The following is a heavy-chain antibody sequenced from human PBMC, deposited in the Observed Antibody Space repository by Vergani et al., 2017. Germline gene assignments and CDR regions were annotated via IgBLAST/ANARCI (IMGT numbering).Heavy chain of an antibody. J-gene: IGHJ4*02. V-gene: IGHV3-30-3*01. Sequence: QVQLVESGGGVVQPGRSLRLSCAASGFTFSSYAMHWVRQAPGKGLEWVAVISYDGSDKYYADPVKGRFTISRDNSKNTLYLQMNSLRAEDTAVYYCARDQAGVAAAGRGYFDYWGQGTLVTVSS. CDR1: GFTFSSYA. D-gene: IGHD6-13*01. CDR2: ISYDGSDK. CDR3: ARDQAGVAAAGRGYFDY.